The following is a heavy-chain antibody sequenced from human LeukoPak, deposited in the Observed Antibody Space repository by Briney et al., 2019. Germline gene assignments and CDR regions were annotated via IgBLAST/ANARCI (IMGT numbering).Heavy chain of an antibody. J-gene: IGHJ4*02. Sequence: ASVKVSCKTSGYRFITFGINWVRQAPGQGLEWMGWINPYNGNRYYAKKFQDRFNMTTDTSTSTVFLELQTLTSDDTAIYYCARFQASEFRGFDHWGQGTLITVSS. V-gene: IGHV1-18*01. D-gene: IGHD3-10*01. CDR3: ARFQASEFRGFDH. CDR2: INPYNGNR. CDR1: GYRFITFG.